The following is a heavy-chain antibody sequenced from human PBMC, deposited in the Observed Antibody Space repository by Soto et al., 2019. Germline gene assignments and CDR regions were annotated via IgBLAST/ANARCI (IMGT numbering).Heavy chain of an antibody. J-gene: IGHJ4*02. V-gene: IGHV3-7*04. Sequence: EVQLVESGGGLVQPGGSLRLSCSASGFIFSSYWISWLRQAPGKGLEWEASMNEYGSERYYVDSVKGRFTISRDNAKNSLYLQMNSLRSEDTAVYYCARASGADKEDYWGQGTLVTVSS. CDR3: ARASGADKEDY. CDR1: GFIFSSYW. D-gene: IGHD3-10*01. CDR2: MNEYGSER.